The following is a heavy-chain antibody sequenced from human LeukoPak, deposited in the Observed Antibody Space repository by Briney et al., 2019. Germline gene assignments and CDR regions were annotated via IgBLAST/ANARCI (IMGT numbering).Heavy chain of an antibody. CDR3: AREGQWLADWFDP. CDR2: IHYSGST. J-gene: IGHJ5*02. CDR1: GGSISGYY. Sequence: PSETLSLTCTVSGGSISGYYWSWLRRPPGRGLEWIGYIHYSGSTNYNPSLKSRVTISVDTSKNQFSLKLTSVTAADTAVYYCAREGQWLADWFDPWGQGTLVTVSS. V-gene: IGHV4-59*01. D-gene: IGHD6-19*01.